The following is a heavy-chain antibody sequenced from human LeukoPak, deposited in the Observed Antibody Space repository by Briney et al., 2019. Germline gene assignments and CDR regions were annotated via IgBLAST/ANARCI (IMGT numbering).Heavy chain of an antibody. CDR2: THHSGTT. CDR3: ASHSADRAFDI. Sequence: PSETLSLTCTVSGVSIGGYYWSWLRQPPGKGLEWLGYTHHSGTTNYNPSVGSRLTTSVDTSRKQVSLKLSSVTAADTAVYYCASHSADRAFDIWGQGTMVTVSS. CDR1: GVSIGGYY. V-gene: IGHV4-59*08. J-gene: IGHJ3*02. D-gene: IGHD6-25*01.